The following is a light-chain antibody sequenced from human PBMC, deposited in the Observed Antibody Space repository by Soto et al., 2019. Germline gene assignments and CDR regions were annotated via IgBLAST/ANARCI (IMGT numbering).Light chain of an antibody. Sequence: EIVMTQSPDTLSVSPGEGATLSCRVSQSIRSNLAWYQQRPGQAPRLLMYGASTRADGIPARFTGSGSGTEFTLTISNLQSEDFAVYYCQQYHIWPPWTSGQGTKVELK. CDR2: GAS. J-gene: IGKJ1*01. CDR1: QSIRSN. CDR3: QQYHIWPPWT. V-gene: IGKV3-15*01.